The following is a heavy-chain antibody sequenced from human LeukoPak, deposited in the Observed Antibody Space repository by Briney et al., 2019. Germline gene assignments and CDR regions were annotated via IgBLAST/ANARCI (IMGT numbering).Heavy chain of an antibody. CDR1: GDSINGSGYY. CDR2: IYYSGYT. D-gene: IGHD2-15*01. CDR3: ARGTGCSGGTCYAGGNWFDP. Sequence: PSQTLSLTCTVSGDSINGSGYYWSWIRQHPGKGLEWIGYIYYSGYTYYNPSLKNRPTISVDTSKNHFSLKLSSVTAADTAVYHCARGTGCSGGTCYAGGNWFDPWGQGTLVTVSS. J-gene: IGHJ5*02. V-gene: IGHV4-31*03.